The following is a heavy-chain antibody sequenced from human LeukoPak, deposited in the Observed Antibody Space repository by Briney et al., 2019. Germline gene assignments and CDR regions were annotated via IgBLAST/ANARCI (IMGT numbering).Heavy chain of an antibody. V-gene: IGHV4-59*01. Sequence: PSETLSLTCTVSGGSISSYYWSWIRQPPGKGLEWIGYIYYSGSTNYNPSLKSRVTISVDTSKNQFSLKLSSVTAADTAVYYCASSRDYSSGWYFFGYWGQGTLVTVSS. CDR2: IYYSGST. D-gene: IGHD6-19*01. CDR1: GGSISSYY. J-gene: IGHJ4*02. CDR3: ASSRDYSSGWYFFGY.